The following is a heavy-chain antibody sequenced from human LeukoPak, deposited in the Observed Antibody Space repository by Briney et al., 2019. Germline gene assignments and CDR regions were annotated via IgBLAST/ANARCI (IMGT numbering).Heavy chain of an antibody. CDR3: ARARSYYDSSGSPKY. J-gene: IGHJ4*02. CDR2: ISSSSSYI. CDR1: GFTFSSYS. V-gene: IGHV3-21*01. D-gene: IGHD3-22*01. Sequence: PGGSLRLSCAASGFTFSSYSMNWVRQAPGTGLEWVSSISSSSSYIYYADSVKGRFTISRDNAKNSLYLQMNSLRAEDTAVYYCARARSYYDSSGSPKYWGQGTLVTVSS.